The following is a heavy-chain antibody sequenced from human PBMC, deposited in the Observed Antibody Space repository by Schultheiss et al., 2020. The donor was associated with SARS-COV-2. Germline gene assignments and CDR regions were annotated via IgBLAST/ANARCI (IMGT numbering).Heavy chain of an antibody. J-gene: IGHJ6*03. CDR3: ARLGYCSSTSCYMEGYYYYYMNV. V-gene: IGHV1-18*01. Sequence: ASVKVSCKASGGTFSSYAISWVRQAPGQGLEWMGWISAYNGNTNYAQKLQGRVTITRDTSASTAYMELSSLRSEDTAVYYCARLGYCSSTSCYMEGYYYYYMNVWGKGTTVTVSS. D-gene: IGHD2-2*02. CDR1: GGTFSSYA. CDR2: ISAYNGNT.